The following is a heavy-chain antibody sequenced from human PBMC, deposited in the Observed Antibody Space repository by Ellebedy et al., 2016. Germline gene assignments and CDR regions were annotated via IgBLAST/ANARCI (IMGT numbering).Heavy chain of an antibody. CDR1: GFTFSSYA. J-gene: IGHJ5*02. CDR2: ISGSGGST. Sequence: GESLKISCAATGFTFSSYAMSWVRQAPGKGLEWVSAISGSGGSTYYADSVKGRFTISRDNSKNTLYLQMNSLRAEDTAIYYCARDRRPTGDWDWFDPWGQGTLVTVSS. V-gene: IGHV3-23*01. CDR3: ARDRRPTGDWDWFDP. D-gene: IGHD7-27*01.